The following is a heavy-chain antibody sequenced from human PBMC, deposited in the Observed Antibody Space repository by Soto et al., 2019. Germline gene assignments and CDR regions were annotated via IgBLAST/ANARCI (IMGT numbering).Heavy chain of an antibody. CDR3: AREGCSGGSCYSGSYYYYYGMDV. V-gene: IGHV1-69*01. CDR1: GGTFSSYA. Sequence: QVQLVQSGAEVKKPGSSVKVSCKASGGTFSSYAISWVRQAPGQGLAWMGGIIPIFGTANYAQKFQGRVTITADESTSTAYMELSSLRSEDTAVYYCAREGCSGGSCYSGSYYYYYGMDVWGQGTTVTVSS. CDR2: IIPIFGTA. D-gene: IGHD2-15*01. J-gene: IGHJ6*02.